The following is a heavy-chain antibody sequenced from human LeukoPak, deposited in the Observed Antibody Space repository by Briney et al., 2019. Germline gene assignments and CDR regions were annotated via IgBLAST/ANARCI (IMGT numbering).Heavy chain of an antibody. CDR3: AKAGGIAALDAFNI. V-gene: IGHV3-23*01. Sequence: GGSLRLSCAASGFTFSSHAMSWVRQAPGKGLEWVSLICGSSSCAYYADSVKGRFTISRDNSKNTLYLHMNSLRAEDTAVYYCAKAGGIAALDAFNIWGQGTMVTVSS. CDR2: ICGSSSCA. CDR1: GFTFSSHA. D-gene: IGHD6-13*01. J-gene: IGHJ3*02.